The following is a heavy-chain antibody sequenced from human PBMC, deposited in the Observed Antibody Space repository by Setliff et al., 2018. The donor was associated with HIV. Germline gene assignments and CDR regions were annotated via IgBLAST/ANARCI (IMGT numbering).Heavy chain of an antibody. CDR2: MNPNSGNT. CDR1: GYTFSNYD. J-gene: IGHJ4*02. V-gene: IGHV1-8*03. CDR3: ARVKTGDPLYFDH. D-gene: IGHD7-27*01. Sequence: GASVKVSCKASGYTFSNYDINWVRQATGQGLEWMGWMNPNSGNTGYAQKFQGRVTITSDTSASTAYLELSSLKSEDMAVYYCARVKTGDPLYFDHWGQGTLVTVSS.